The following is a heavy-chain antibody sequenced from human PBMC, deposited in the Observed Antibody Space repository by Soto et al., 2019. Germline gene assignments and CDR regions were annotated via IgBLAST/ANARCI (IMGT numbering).Heavy chain of an antibody. J-gene: IGHJ4*02. CDR1: GGSISSYY. Sequence: SETLSLTCTVSGGSISSYYWSWIRQPPGKGLEWIGYIYYSGSTNYNPSLKSRVTISVDTSKNQFSLKLSSVTAADTAVYYCARVQYSSGWNDLDYWGQGTLVTVSS. CDR2: IYYSGST. CDR3: ARVQYSSGWNDLDY. D-gene: IGHD6-19*01. V-gene: IGHV4-59*01.